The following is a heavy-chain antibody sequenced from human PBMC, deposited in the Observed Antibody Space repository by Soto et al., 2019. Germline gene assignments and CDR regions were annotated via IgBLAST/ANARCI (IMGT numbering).Heavy chain of an antibody. CDR1: GGSFSDYY. CDR3: AREEPASRHHVY. Sequence: QVQLQQWGAGLLKPSDTLSLTCAVYGGSFSDYYWSWIRQTPEKGLEWIGEVSHSGSTTYNPSLKNRVTIAIDTSKNQFSLTLNSVTAADTAMYFCAREEPASRHHVYWGQGNLVTVSS. J-gene: IGHJ4*02. D-gene: IGHD1-26*01. V-gene: IGHV4-34*02. CDR2: VSHSGST.